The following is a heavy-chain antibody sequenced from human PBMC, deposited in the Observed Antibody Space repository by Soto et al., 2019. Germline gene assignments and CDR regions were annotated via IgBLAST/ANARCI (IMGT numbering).Heavy chain of an antibody. CDR2: ISYDGSNK. D-gene: IGHD2-2*02. V-gene: IGHV3-30*18. Sequence: QVQLVESGGGVVQPGRSLRLSCAASGFTFSSYGMHWVRQAPGKGLEWVAVISYDGSNKYYADSVKGRFTISRDNSKNTLYLKMNSLRAEDTAVYYCAKGVVPAAIVSWFDPWGQGTLVTVSS. J-gene: IGHJ5*02. CDR3: AKGVVPAAIVSWFDP. CDR1: GFTFSSYG.